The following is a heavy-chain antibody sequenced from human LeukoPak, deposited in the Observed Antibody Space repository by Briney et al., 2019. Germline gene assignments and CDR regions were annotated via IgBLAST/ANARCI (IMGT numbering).Heavy chain of an antibody. Sequence: GESLKISCRGSGYSFTSYWIGWVRQMPGKGLEGMGIIYPGEFDTRYRLSFQGQVTISADKSISTAYLQWSSLKASDTAMYYCAGLVAGGSFDDGGQGSLVTVYS. CDR3: AGLVAGGSFDD. CDR2: IYPGEFDT. J-gene: IGHJ4*02. D-gene: IGHD3-16*01. CDR1: GYSFTSYW. V-gene: IGHV5-51*01.